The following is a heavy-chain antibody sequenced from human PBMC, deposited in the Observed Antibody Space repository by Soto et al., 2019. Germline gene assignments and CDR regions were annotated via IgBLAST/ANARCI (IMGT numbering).Heavy chain of an antibody. CDR3: ARPQGAWYAGFLHYGISG. CDR2: IYPGDSKI. D-gene: IGHD2-8*01. V-gene: IGHV5-51*03. Sequence: GASLRVSCQGSGYRFTSYCIGWVRQVPGKGLEWMGIIYPGDSKIRYSPSFQGQVTISADKSINTAYLQWSSLQASDTAIYYCARPQGAWYAGFLHYGISGRGQRTTV. CDR1: GYRFTSYC. J-gene: IGHJ6*02.